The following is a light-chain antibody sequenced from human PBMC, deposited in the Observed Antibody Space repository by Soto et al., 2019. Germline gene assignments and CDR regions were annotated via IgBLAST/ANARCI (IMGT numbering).Light chain of an antibody. Sequence: DIQLTQSPSFLSASVGDRVTITCRASQGISSYLAWYQQKPGKAPKLLIYAASTLQSGVPSRFSGSGSGTEFTLTISSLQPEDFTTYYCRQLNSRFTFGPGTKVDIK. V-gene: IGKV1-9*01. CDR2: AAS. J-gene: IGKJ3*01. CDR1: QGISSY. CDR3: RQLNSRFT.